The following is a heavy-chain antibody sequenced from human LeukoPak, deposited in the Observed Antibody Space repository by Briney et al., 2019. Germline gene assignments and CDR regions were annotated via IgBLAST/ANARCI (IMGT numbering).Heavy chain of an antibody. CDR2: IYYSGST. V-gene: IGHV4-31*03. J-gene: IGHJ4*02. CDR1: GGSISSGGYY. CDR3: ARSYHDGVVPFDY. Sequence: SETLSLTCTVSGGSISSGGYYWSWIRQQPGKGLEWIGYIYYSGSTYYNPSLKSRVTISVDTSKNQFSLKLSSVTAADTAVYYCARSYHDGVVPFDYWGQGTLVTVSS. D-gene: IGHD3-10*01.